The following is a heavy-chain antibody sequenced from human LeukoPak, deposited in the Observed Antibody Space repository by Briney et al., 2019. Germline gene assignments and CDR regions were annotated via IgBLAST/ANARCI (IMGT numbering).Heavy chain of an antibody. D-gene: IGHD5-24*01. CDR1: GFSFSSYA. J-gene: IGHJ5*02. CDR2: IIGSGGTT. Sequence: GGSLRLSCAASGFSFSSYAMSWVRQAPGKGLEWVSTIIGSGGTTFNADSMKGRFTISRDNSNNALYLQMNSLRAEDTAVYYCARQDDEGWFDPWGQGTLVTVSS. CDR3: ARQDDEGWFDP. V-gene: IGHV3-23*01.